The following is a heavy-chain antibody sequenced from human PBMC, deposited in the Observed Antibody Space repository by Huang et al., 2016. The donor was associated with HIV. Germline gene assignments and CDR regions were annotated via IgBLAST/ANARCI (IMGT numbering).Heavy chain of an antibody. CDR3: ARRSSPGRYFDY. CDR2: IYYSGSK. D-gene: IGHD6-13*01. J-gene: IGHJ4*02. CDR1: GGSISSYY. Sequence: QVQLQESGPGLVKPSETLSLTCIVSGGSISSYYWSWIRQPPGKGMEWIGYIYYSGSKNDNPSFRSRVTIPVDPSKNQFSLELSSVTAADTAVYYCARRSSPGRYFDYWGQGTLVTVSS. V-gene: IGHV4-59*01.